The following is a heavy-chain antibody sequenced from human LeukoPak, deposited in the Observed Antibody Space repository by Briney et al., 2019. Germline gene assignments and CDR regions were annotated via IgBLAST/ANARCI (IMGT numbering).Heavy chain of an antibody. CDR2: ISWNSGTI. CDR1: GFRFDEYA. V-gene: IGHV3-9*01. D-gene: IGHD6-6*01. CDR3: AKEQYSSSPFDY. Sequence: GGSLRLSCAASGFRFDEYAMHWVRQAPGKGLEWVSSISWNSGTIGYADSVRGRFTISRDNAKNSLYLQMNSLRPEDTAFYYCAKEQYSSSPFDYWGQGTLVTVSS. J-gene: IGHJ4*02.